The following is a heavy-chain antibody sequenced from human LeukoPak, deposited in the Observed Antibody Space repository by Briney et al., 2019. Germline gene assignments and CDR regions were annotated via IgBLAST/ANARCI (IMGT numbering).Heavy chain of an antibody. CDR3: ARGPLRWELNKNFDY. D-gene: IGHD4-23*01. CDR1: GYTFTSYG. V-gene: IGHV1-18*01. J-gene: IGHJ4*02. CDR2: ISAYNGNT. Sequence: ASVKVSCKASGYTFTSYGISWVRQAPGQGLEWMGWISAYNGNTNYAQKHQGRVTMTTDTSTSTAYMELRSLRSDDTAVYYCARGPLRWELNKNFDYWGQGTLVTVSS.